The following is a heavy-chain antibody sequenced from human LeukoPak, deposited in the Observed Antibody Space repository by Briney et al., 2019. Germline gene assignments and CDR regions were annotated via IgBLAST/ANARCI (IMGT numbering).Heavy chain of an antibody. CDR3: ARDIISYYDTSGYSY. CDR2: ISGSGGST. V-gene: IGHV3-23*01. J-gene: IGHJ4*02. Sequence: GGSLRLSCAASGFTFSSYAMSWVRQAPGKGLEWVSAISGSGGSTYYADSVKGRFTISRDNSKNTLYLQMNSLRAEDTAVYYCARDIISYYDTSGYSYWGQGTLVTVSS. CDR1: GFTFSSYA. D-gene: IGHD3-22*01.